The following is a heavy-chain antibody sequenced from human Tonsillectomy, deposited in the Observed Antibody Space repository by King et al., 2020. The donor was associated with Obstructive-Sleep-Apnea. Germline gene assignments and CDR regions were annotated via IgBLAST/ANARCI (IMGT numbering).Heavy chain of an antibody. Sequence: TLKESGPTQVKPTQTLTLTCTFSGFSLCTSGVGVGWIRQPPGKALEWLALIYWDDDKRYSPSLKSRLTITKDTSKNQVVLIMTNMDPVDTATYYCAHRALTYYDTYFDYWGQGTLVTVSS. CDR2: IYWDDDK. J-gene: IGHJ4*02. D-gene: IGHD3-9*01. CDR3: AHRALTYYDTYFDY. V-gene: IGHV2-5*02. CDR1: GFSLCTSGVG.